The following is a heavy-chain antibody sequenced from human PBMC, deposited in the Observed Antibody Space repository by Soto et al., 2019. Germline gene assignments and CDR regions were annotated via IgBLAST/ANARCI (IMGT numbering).Heavy chain of an antibody. CDR1: GYSFSVYT. CDR3: ARDVGLRRLIFDH. CDR2: INAGHGTT. V-gene: IGHV1-3*01. D-gene: IGHD2-8*01. J-gene: IGHJ4*02. Sequence: VQLVQSGAEVKKPGASVKVSCKASGYSFSVYTMHWVRQAPGQSPEWMGWINAGHGTTQYSQKFEGRVTITSDTSATTAYREVTSLTSEDTAVDYCARDVGLRRLIFDHWGQGTLVTVSS.